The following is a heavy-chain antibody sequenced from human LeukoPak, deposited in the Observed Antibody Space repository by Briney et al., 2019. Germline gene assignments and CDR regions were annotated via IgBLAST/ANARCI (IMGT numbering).Heavy chain of an antibody. Sequence: GGSLRLSCAASGFTFSDYYMSWIRQAPGKGLEWVSYISSSGSTIYYADSVKGRFTISRDNVKNSLYLQMNSLRAEDTAVYYCARDFYGDYENWFDPWGQGTLVTVSS. D-gene: IGHD4-17*01. V-gene: IGHV3-11*01. J-gene: IGHJ5*02. CDR3: ARDFYGDYENWFDP. CDR2: ISSSGSTI. CDR1: GFTFSDYY.